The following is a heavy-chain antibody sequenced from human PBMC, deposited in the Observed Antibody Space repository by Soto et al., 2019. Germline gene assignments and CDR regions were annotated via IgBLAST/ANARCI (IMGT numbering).Heavy chain of an antibody. CDR1: GYTFTSYA. Sequence: ASVKVSCKASGYTFTSYAMHWVRQAPGQRLEWMGWINAGNGNTKYSQKFQGRVTITRDTSASTAYMELSSLRSEDTAVYYCARVSYYYDSSGYPEYFQHWGQGTLVTVPQ. J-gene: IGHJ1*01. CDR2: INAGNGNT. CDR3: ARVSYYYDSSGYPEYFQH. D-gene: IGHD3-22*01. V-gene: IGHV1-3*01.